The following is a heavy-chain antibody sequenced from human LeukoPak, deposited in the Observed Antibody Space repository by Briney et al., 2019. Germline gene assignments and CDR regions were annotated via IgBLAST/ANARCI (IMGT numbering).Heavy chain of an antibody. CDR1: GGSISSSSYY. Sequence: PSETLSLTCTVSGGSISSSSYYWSWIRQPAGKGLEWIGRIYSSGITDYKPSLKSRVTMSVDTSNNQFSLRLSSVTAADTAVYYCARDLSGYSSTWDYFDYWGQGTLVTVSS. D-gene: IGHD6-13*01. V-gene: IGHV4-61*02. CDR3: ARDLSGYSSTWDYFDY. J-gene: IGHJ4*02. CDR2: IYSSGIT.